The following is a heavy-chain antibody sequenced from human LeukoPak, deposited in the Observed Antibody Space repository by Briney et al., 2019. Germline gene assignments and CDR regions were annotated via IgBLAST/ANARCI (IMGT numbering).Heavy chain of an antibody. CDR1: GGSISSGSYY. J-gene: IGHJ4*02. V-gene: IGHV4-61*02. Sequence: SETLSLTCTVSGGSISSGSYYWSWIRQPAGKGLEWIGRIYTSGSTNYNPSLNSRVTISVDTSKNQFSLKLSSVTAADTAVYYCAREVKGYYDSSGSENFDYWGQGTLVIVSS. CDR2: IYTSGST. D-gene: IGHD3-22*01. CDR3: AREVKGYYDSSGSENFDY.